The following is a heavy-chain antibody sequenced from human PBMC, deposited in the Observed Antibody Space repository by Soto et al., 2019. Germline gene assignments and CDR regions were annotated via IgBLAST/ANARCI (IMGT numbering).Heavy chain of an antibody. J-gene: IGHJ3*02. Sequence: GGSLRLSCAASGFTFSDYYMSWIRQAPGKGLEWVSYISSSGSTIYYADSVKGRFTISRDNAKNSLYLQMNSLRAEDTAVYYCARDLDSSSSDAFDIWGQGTMVTVSS. CDR2: ISSSGSTI. CDR3: ARDLDSSSSDAFDI. D-gene: IGHD6-13*01. CDR1: GFTFSDYY. V-gene: IGHV3-11*01.